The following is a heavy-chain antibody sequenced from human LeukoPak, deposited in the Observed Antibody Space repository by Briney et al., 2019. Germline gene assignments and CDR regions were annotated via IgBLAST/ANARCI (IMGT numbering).Heavy chain of an antibody. CDR3: ARDYCSSTSCLFDY. CDR1: GYTFTDYY. V-gene: IGHV1-2*06. D-gene: IGHD2-2*01. J-gene: IGHJ4*02. Sequence: GASVKVSCKASGYTFTDYYIHWVRQAPGQGLEWMGRINPNSGGTNFAQKFQGSVTMTRDTSISTAYMELSRLRSDDTAVYYCARDYCSSTSCLFDYWGQGTLVTVSS. CDR2: INPNSGGT.